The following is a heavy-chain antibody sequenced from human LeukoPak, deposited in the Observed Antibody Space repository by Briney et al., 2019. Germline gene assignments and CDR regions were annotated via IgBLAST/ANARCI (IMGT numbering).Heavy chain of an antibody. CDR3: VKLRSRTIAAGNY. CDR1: GFTFTNYA. J-gene: IGHJ4*02. CDR2: ISGSGDST. V-gene: IGHV3-23*01. Sequence: GGSLRLSCASSGFTFTNYAMSWVRQAPGKGLDWVSAISGSGDSTYYADSVKGRFTIPIDDSKNTLYLKMDSPRAEDTAVYYCVKLRSRTIAAGNYWGQGTLVTVSS. D-gene: IGHD6-13*01.